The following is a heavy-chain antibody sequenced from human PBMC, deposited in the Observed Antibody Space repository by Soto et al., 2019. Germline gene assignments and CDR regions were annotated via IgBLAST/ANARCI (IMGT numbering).Heavy chain of an antibody. D-gene: IGHD2-15*01. CDR1: GGSISSYY. J-gene: IGHJ6*02. CDR2: IYYSGST. V-gene: IGHV4-59*01. CDR3: ARDPRGAKVRGCIGGSCRPGYYGMDV. Sequence: TLSLTCTVSGGSISSYYWSWIRQPPGKGLEGIGYIYYSGSTNYNPSLKSRVTISVDTSKNQFSLKLSSVTAADTAVYYCARDPRGAKVRGCIGGSCRPGYYGMDVWGQGTTVTVSS.